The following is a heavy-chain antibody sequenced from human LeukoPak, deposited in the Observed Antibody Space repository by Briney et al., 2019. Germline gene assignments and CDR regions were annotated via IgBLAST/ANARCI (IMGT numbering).Heavy chain of an antibody. CDR1: GYTFTSYW. D-gene: IGHD2-21*02. J-gene: IGHJ4*02. V-gene: IGHV5-51*01. CDR3: ARSGRDWGFDY. Sequence: GESLKISCKGSGYTFTSYWIGWVRQMPGKGLEWMGIICPGDSDTGYSPSFQGQVTMSADKSSSTAYLQWSSLKASDTAMYYCARSGRDWGFDYWGQGTLVTVSS. CDR2: ICPGDSDT.